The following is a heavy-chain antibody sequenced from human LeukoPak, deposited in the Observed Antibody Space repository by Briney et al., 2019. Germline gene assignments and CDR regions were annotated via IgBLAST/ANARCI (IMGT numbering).Heavy chain of an antibody. CDR1: GYTFTGYY. D-gene: IGHD6-19*01. CDR2: INPSGGST. Sequence: ASVKVSCKASGYTFTGYYMHWVRQAPGQGLEWMGIINPSGGSTSYAQKFQGRVTMTRDTSTSTVYMELSSLRSEDTAVYYCARVRAGKGGFDYWGQGTLVTVSS. V-gene: IGHV1-46*01. J-gene: IGHJ4*02. CDR3: ARVRAGKGGFDY.